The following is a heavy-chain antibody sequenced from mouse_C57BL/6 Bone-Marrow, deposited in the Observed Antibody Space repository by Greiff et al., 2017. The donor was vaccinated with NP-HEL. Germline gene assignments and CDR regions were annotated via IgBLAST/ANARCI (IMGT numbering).Heavy chain of an antibody. V-gene: IGHV7-3*01. J-gene: IGHJ1*03. Sequence: EVKLMESGGGLVQPGGSLSLSCAASGFTFTDYYMSWVRQPPGKALEWLGFIRNKANGYTTEYSASVKGRFTISRDNSQSILYLQMNALRAEDSATYYCASVYYDYGDWYFDVWGTGTTVTVSS. D-gene: IGHD2-4*01. CDR1: GFTFTDYY. CDR3: ASVYYDYGDWYFDV. CDR2: IRNKANGYTT.